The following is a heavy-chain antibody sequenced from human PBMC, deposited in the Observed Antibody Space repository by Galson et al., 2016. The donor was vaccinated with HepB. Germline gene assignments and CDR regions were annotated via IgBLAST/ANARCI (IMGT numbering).Heavy chain of an antibody. CDR2: ISAGHGDT. Sequence: SVKVSCKASGYTFSSNAVHWVRQAPGQRLQWMGWISAGHGDTKYSQKFQGRVTFTRDTSATTAYMELISLTSEDTAVYYCARAVTGSADWFDPWGQGTLVSVSS. D-gene: IGHD2-21*02. J-gene: IGHJ5*02. CDR1: GYTFSSNA. CDR3: ARAVTGSADWFDP. V-gene: IGHV1-3*01.